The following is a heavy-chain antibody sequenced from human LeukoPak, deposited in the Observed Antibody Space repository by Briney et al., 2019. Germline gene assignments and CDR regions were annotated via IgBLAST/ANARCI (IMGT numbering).Heavy chain of an antibody. CDR3: ARDRRCSSTSCPEDYYYYYMDV. CDR1: GGSISSYY. Sequence: SETLSLTCTVSGGSISSYYWSWIRQPAGKGLEWIGRIYTSGSTNYNPSLKSRVTMSVDTSKNRFSLKLSSVTAADTAVYYCARDRRCSSTSCPEDYYYYYMDVWGKGTTVTVSS. V-gene: IGHV4-4*07. CDR2: IYTSGST. J-gene: IGHJ6*03. D-gene: IGHD2-2*01.